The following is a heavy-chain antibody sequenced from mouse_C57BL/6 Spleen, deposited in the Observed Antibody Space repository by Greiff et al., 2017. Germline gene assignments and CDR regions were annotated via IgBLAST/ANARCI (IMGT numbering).Heavy chain of an antibody. V-gene: IGHV1-82*01. J-gene: IGHJ1*03. Sequence: QVQLQQSGPELVKPGASVKISCKASGYAFSSSWMNWVKQRPGKGLEWIGRIYPGDGDTNYNGKFKGKATRTADKSSSTAYMQSSSLTSEDSAVYFCARVLRSLGYFDVWGTGTTVTVSS. CDR1: GYAFSSSW. CDR3: ARVLRSLGYFDV. D-gene: IGHD1-1*01. CDR2: IYPGDGDT.